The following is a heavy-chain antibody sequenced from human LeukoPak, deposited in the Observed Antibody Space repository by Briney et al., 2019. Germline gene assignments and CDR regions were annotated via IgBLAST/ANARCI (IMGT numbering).Heavy chain of an antibody. V-gene: IGHV4-34*01. D-gene: IGHD3-10*02. CDR1: GGSFSGYY. CDR3: ARHVRGYYWDY. CDR2: INHSGST. Sequence: SETLSLTCAVYGGSFSGYYWSWVRQPPGKGLEWIGEINHSGSTNYNPSLKSRVTISVDTSKNQFSLKLSSVTAADTAVYYCARHVRGYYWDYWGQGTLVTVSS. J-gene: IGHJ4*02.